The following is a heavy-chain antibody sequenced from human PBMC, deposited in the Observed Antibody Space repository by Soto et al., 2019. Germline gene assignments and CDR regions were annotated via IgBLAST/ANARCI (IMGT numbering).Heavy chain of an antibody. V-gene: IGHV4-30-2*01. J-gene: IGHJ3*02. CDR3: ASLNTNDAFDI. Sequence: PSETLSLTCAVSGGSISSGGYSWSWIRQPPGKGLEWIGYIYHSGSTYYNPSLKSRVTISVDRSKNQFSLKLSSVTAADTAVYYCASLNTNDAFDIWGQGTMVTVSS. CDR1: GGSISSGGYS. CDR2: IYHSGST.